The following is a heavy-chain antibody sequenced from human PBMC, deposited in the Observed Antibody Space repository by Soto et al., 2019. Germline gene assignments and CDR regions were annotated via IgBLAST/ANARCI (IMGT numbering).Heavy chain of an antibody. D-gene: IGHD3-22*01. CDR3: AQGTYYYDSSGYYYWYFDL. CDR2: IYWDDDK. J-gene: IGHJ2*01. Sequence: QITLKESGPTLVKPTQTLTLTCTFSGFSLSTSGVGVGWIRQPPGKALEWLALIYWDDDKRYSPSLKSRLTITKDTSKNQVVLTMTNMDPVDTATYCCAQGTYYYDSSGYYYWYFDLWGRGTLVTVSS. V-gene: IGHV2-5*02. CDR1: GFSLSTSGVG.